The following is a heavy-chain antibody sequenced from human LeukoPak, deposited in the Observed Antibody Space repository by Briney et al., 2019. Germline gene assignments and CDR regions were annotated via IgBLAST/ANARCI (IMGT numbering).Heavy chain of an antibody. CDR2: ISSSSSYI. Sequence: GGFLRLSCAASGFTFSSYSMNWVRQTPGKGLEWVSSISSSSSYIYYADSVKGRFTISRDNAKNSLYLQMNSLRAEDTAVYYCARDGPQYSSSWRYYYYYMGVWGKGTTVTVSS. D-gene: IGHD6-13*01. CDR1: GFTFSSYS. J-gene: IGHJ6*03. V-gene: IGHV3-21*01. CDR3: ARDGPQYSSSWRYYYYYMGV.